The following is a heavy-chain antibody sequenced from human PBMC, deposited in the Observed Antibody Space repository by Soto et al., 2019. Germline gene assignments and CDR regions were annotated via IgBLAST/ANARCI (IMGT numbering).Heavy chain of an antibody. J-gene: IGHJ6*02. CDR2: IYYSGST. CDR1: GGSISSSSYY. V-gene: IGHV4-39*01. Sequence: PSETLSLTCTVSGGSISSSSYYWGWIRQPPGKGLEWIGSIYYSGSTYYNPSLKSRVTISVDTSKNQFSLKLSSVTAADTAVYYCARLSGRYGMDVWGQGTTVT. CDR3: ARLSGRYGMDV.